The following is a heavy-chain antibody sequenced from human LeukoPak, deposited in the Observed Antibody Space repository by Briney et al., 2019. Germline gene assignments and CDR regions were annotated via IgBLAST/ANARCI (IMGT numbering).Heavy chain of an antibody. D-gene: IGHD5-12*01. CDR2: ISHDGSSK. CDR3: TKGSGYETSDY. CDR1: GFIFSNYD. Sequence: GGSLRLSCGASGFIFSNYDMHWVRQAPGKVLEWVAVISHDGSSKYYADSVKGRFTISRDNSKSTLYLQMNSLRAEDTAVYYCTKGSGYETSDYWGQGTLVTVSS. J-gene: IGHJ4*02. V-gene: IGHV3-30*18.